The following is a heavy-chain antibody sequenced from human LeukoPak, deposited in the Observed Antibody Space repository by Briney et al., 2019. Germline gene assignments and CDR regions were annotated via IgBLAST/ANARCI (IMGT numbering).Heavy chain of an antibody. D-gene: IGHD2-2*03. CDR3: ARALLGTMGIDWFDP. V-gene: IGHV4-38-2*02. CDR2: FYHSGST. J-gene: IGHJ5*02. CDR1: GYFIRSGFY. Sequence: SETLSLTCTVSGYFIRSGFYWGWIRQPPGKGLEWIGSFYHSGSTYYNPSLESRVTISLDTSKNQLSLKLTSVTAADTAVYYCARALLGTMGIDWFDPWGQGTLVTVSS.